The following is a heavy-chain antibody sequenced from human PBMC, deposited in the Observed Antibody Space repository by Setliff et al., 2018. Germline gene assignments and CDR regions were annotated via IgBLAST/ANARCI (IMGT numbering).Heavy chain of an antibody. J-gene: IGHJ4*02. Sequence: PSETLSLTCAVYGGSFSGYYWNWIRQAPGKGLEWIGEINHSGSTNYNPSLKSRVTISVDTSKNQFSLKLSSVAAADTAVYYCARGFDVCGGGACYTDGPYYFDYWGLGTLVTVSS. CDR3: ARGFDVCGGGACYTDGPYYFDY. CDR2: INHSGST. V-gene: IGHV4-34*01. D-gene: IGHD2-21*02. CDR1: GGSFSGYY.